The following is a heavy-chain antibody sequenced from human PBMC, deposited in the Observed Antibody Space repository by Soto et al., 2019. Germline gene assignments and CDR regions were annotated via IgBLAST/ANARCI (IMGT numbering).Heavy chain of an antibody. CDR3: AGMLYYAFWSGSGPFDY. D-gene: IGHD3-3*01. V-gene: IGHV3-7*01. CDR2: IKQDGSEK. Sequence: EVQLVESGGGLVQPGGSLRLSCAASGFTFSSYWMSWVRQAPGKGLEWVANIKQDGSEKYYVDSVKGRFTISRDNAKNSLYLQMNSLRAEDTAVYYCAGMLYYAFWSGSGPFDYWGQGTLVTVSS. J-gene: IGHJ4*02. CDR1: GFTFSSYW.